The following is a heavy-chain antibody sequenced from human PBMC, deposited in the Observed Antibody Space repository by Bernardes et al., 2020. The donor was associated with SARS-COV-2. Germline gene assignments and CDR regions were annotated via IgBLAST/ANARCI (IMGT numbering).Heavy chain of an antibody. Sequence: SLRLPYAASGFTFTHYAMTWVRQAPGKGLEWVSSISATGGGPYYADSVQGRFTVSRDYSTNTLYLQMDSLRAEDTAIYYCAKEAYSGYLETYYFYYGMDVWGQGTTVTVSS. CDR1: GFTFTHYA. J-gene: IGHJ6*02. D-gene: IGHD5-12*01. CDR3: AKEAYSGYLETYYFYYGMDV. CDR2: ISATGGGP. V-gene: IGHV3-23*01.